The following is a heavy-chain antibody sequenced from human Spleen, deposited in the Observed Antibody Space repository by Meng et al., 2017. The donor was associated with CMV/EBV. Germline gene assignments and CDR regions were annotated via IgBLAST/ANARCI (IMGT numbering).Heavy chain of an antibody. Sequence: GESLKISCAVSGFTVSSTYMSWVRQAPEKGLQWVSVIYGGGSTYYADSVKGRFTISRDNYKNTVFLQMNSLRAEDKAIYFCEKDLGIQGSDYYDLDGWGQGTTVTVSS. J-gene: IGHJ6*02. CDR1: GFTVSSTY. CDR2: IYGGGST. D-gene: IGHD6-13*01. V-gene: IGHV3-66*02. CDR3: EKDLGIQGSDYYDLDG.